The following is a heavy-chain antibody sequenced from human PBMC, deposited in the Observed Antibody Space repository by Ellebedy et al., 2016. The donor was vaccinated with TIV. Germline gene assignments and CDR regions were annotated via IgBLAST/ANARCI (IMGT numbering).Heavy chain of an antibody. J-gene: IGHJ4*02. CDR3: MRHFDL. V-gene: IGHV3-7*03. CDR2: INQDGSQK. Sequence: GGSLRLXXAASGFTFHGYWITWVRQAPGKGLECVANINQDGSQKYYVDSVKGRFTVSRDNAKKSAYLQMNTLRVKDTAVYYCMRHFDLWGQGTLVTVSS. CDR1: GFTFHGYW.